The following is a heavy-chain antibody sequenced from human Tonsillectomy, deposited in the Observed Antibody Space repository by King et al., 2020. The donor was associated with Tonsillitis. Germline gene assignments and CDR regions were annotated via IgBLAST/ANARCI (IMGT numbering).Heavy chain of an antibody. Sequence: QLVQSGAEVKEPGASVKVSCRASGYTFNAYDINWVRQAPGQGLEWVGWLNPDNGKTGYAQQFQGRVTMTGTTSVGTAFMELSGLKSDDTAVYYCARGGDLDYWGQGTLVIVS. J-gene: IGHJ4*02. D-gene: IGHD3-10*01. CDR1: GYTFNAYD. CDR2: LNPDNGKT. CDR3: ARGGDLDY. V-gene: IGHV1-8*01.